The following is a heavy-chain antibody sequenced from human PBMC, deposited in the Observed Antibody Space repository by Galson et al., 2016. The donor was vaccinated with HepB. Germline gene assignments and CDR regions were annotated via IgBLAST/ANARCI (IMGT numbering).Heavy chain of an antibody. J-gene: IGHJ6*03. CDR2: ISGSGGRI. CDR1: GFTFSSYA. Sequence: SLRLSCAASGFTFSSYAMSWVRQAPGRGLEWVATISGSGGRIFYADSVKGRFTIARDNSKNKLYVQMSSLRAEDTAIHYCAKHGAWPGPFNALDVWGTGTTVTV. CDR3: AKHGAWPGPFNALDV. D-gene: IGHD3-16*01. V-gene: IGHV3-23*01.